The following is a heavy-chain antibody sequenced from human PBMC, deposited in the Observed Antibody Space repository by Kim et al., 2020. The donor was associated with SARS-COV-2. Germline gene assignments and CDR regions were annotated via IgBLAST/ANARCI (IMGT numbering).Heavy chain of an antibody. Sequence: GGSLRLSCAASGFTFSSYAMHWVRQAPGKGLEWVAVISYDGSNKYYADSVKGRFTISRDNSKNTLYLQMNSLRAEDTAVYYCARVRPYYYYYYMDVWGKGTTVTVSS. CDR3: ARVRPYYYYYYMDV. V-gene: IGHV3-30-3*01. CDR2: ISYDGSNK. CDR1: GFTFSSYA. J-gene: IGHJ6*03. D-gene: IGHD1-1*01.